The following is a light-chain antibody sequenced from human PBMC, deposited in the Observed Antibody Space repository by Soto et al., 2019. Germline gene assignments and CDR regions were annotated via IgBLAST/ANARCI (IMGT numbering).Light chain of an antibody. CDR2: GAS. Sequence: EIGLTQSPGTLSLSPGERATLSCRASQSVSSSYLAWYQQKPGQAPRLLIYGASSRVTGIPDRFSGSGSGTDFTLTISRLEPEDFAVYYCQQYGSSPPYTFGQGTKLEIK. CDR3: QQYGSSPPYT. CDR1: QSVSSSY. V-gene: IGKV3-20*01. J-gene: IGKJ2*01.